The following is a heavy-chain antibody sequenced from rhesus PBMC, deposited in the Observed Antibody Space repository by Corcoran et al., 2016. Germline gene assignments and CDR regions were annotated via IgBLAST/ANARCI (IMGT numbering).Heavy chain of an antibody. CDR3: VTTGSTFDY. CDR1: GSSLSGHYY. J-gene: IGHJ4*01. D-gene: IGHD3-34*01. CDR2: IYGSGGGT. V-gene: IGHV4-106*01. Sequence: QVQLQASGPGLVKPSETLSLPCDVSGSSLSGHYYYTWIRQPPGKGLEWIGNIYGSGGGTNYNPSLKNRVTISIDTSKNQFSLKLSSVTAADTALYYCVTTGSTFDYWAQGVLVTVSS.